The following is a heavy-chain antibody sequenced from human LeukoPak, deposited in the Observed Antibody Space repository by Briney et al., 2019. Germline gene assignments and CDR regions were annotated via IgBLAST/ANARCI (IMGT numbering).Heavy chain of an antibody. V-gene: IGHV4-59*01. CDR1: GGSIRDYY. J-gene: IGHJ6*03. CDR2: ISHSGST. Sequence: SETLSLTCSVSGGSIRDYYWTWIRQPPGKRLQWIGSISHSGSTKYNHSLNSRVSISIDTSRDQFSLKLRSVTAADTAVYYCAREPRYYRDSYYSYMDVWGKGTTVTVSS. D-gene: IGHD3-22*01. CDR3: AREPRYYRDSYYSYMDV.